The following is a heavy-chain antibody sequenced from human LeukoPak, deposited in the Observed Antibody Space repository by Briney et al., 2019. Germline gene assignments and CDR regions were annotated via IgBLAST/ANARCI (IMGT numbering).Heavy chain of an antibody. V-gene: IGHV3-7*01. D-gene: IGHD2-15*01. J-gene: IGHJ4*02. Sequence: GESLRLSCAASGFTFSNYWMTWVRQAPGKGLKWVANIKQDGTEKYYVDSVKGRFTISRDNAENSLYLQMNSLRAEDTAVYYCTRDTGCPGGTCYSFYDYWGQGTLVTVSS. CDR1: GFTFSNYW. CDR3: TRDTGCPGGTCYSFYDY. CDR2: IKQDGTEK.